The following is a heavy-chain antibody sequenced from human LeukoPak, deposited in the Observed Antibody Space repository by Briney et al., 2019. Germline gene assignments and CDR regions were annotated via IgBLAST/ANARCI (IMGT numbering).Heavy chain of an antibody. V-gene: IGHV4-59*01. CDR2: IYYSGTT. D-gene: IGHD3-16*01. CDR3: ARDWDYMDV. Sequence: SETLSLTCSVSGDSITNYFWTWIRQPPGKRLEWIGYIYYSGTTDYNPSLKSRVTISRDTSKNQFSLRLTSVTAADTAVYYCARDWDYMDVWGKGTTVTVSS. CDR1: GDSITNYF. J-gene: IGHJ6*03.